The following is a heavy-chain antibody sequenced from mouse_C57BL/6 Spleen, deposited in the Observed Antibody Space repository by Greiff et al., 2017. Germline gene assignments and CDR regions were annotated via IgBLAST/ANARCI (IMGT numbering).Heavy chain of an antibody. CDR1: GYTFTDYN. Sequence: VQLKQSGPELVKPGASVKIPCKASGYTFTDYNMAWVKQSHGKSLEWIGDINPNNGGTIYNQKFKGKATLTVDKSSSTAYMELRRLTSEDTSVYYCARRDGGSAWFAYWGQGTLVTVSA. D-gene: IGHD2-3*01. J-gene: IGHJ3*01. CDR2: INPNNGGT. V-gene: IGHV1-18*01. CDR3: ARRDGGSAWFAY.